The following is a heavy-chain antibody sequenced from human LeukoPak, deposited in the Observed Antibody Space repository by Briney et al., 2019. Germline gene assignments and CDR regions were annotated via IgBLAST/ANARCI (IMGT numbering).Heavy chain of an antibody. J-gene: IGHJ4*02. CDR2: IRSKAYGGTT. Sequence: SLRLSCAASGFTFDDCAMHWVRQAPGKGLEWVGFIRSKAYGGTTEYAASVKGRFTISRDDSKSIAYLQMNSLKTEDTAVYYCTREPLRVGYYFDYWGQGTLVTVSS. CDR3: TREPLRVGYYFDY. CDR1: GFTFDDCA. V-gene: IGHV3-49*04. D-gene: IGHD3-16*01.